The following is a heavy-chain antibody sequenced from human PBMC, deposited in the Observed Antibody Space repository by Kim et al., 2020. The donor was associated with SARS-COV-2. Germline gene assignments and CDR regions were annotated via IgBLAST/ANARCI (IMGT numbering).Heavy chain of an antibody. CDR1: GYTFTSYA. CDR3: AGGGYCSSTSCYGYFDY. Sequence: ASVKVSCKASGYTFTSYAMHWVRQAPGQRLEWMGWINAGNGNTKYSQKFQGRVTITRDTSASTAYMELSSLRSEDTAVYYCAGGGYCSSTSCYGYFDYWGQGTLVTVSS. J-gene: IGHJ4*02. D-gene: IGHD2-2*01. V-gene: IGHV1-3*01. CDR2: INAGNGNT.